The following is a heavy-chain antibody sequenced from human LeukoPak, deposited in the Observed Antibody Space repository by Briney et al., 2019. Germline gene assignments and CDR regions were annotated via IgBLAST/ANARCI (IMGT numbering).Heavy chain of an antibody. CDR3: AREWAYGGISS. Sequence: AASVKVSCKASGYTFTGYYMHWVRQAPGQGLEWMGWINPNSGGTNYAQKFQGRVTVTRDTSISTAYMELSRLRSDDTAVYYCAREWAYGGISSWGQGTLVTVSS. D-gene: IGHD4-17*01. J-gene: IGHJ4*02. CDR2: INPNSGGT. V-gene: IGHV1-2*02. CDR1: GYTFTGYY.